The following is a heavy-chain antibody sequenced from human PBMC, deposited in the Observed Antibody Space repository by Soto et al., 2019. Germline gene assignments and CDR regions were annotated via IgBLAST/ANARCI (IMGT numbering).Heavy chain of an antibody. V-gene: IGHV6-1*01. CDR3: AREGSLATIWEGAEYFQH. Sequence: PSQTLSLTCAISGDSVSSNSAAWNWIRQSPSRGLEWLGRTYYRSKWYNDYAVSVKGRITINPDTSKNQFSLQLNSVTPEDTAVYYCAREGSLATIWEGAEYFQHWGQGTLVTVSS. CDR2: TYYRSKWYN. D-gene: IGHD5-12*01. J-gene: IGHJ1*01. CDR1: GDSVSSNSAA.